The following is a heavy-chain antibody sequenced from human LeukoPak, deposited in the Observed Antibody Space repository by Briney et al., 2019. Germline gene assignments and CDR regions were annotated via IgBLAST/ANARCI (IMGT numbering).Heavy chain of an antibody. CDR2: ISGSGDFT. V-gene: IGHV3-23*01. CDR1: GFTFTNYA. D-gene: IGHD5-24*01. J-gene: IGHJ4*02. Sequence: GGSLRLSCAASGFTFTNYAMSWVRQAPGKGLEWVSDISGSGDFTYYADYVKGRFTISRDKSKNTLYLQMNSLRAEDTAVYYCAKDGARDGYNYPDYWGQGTLVTVSS. CDR3: AKDGARDGYNYPDY.